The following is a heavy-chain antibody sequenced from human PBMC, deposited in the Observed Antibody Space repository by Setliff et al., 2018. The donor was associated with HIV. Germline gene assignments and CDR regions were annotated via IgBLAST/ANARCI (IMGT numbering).Heavy chain of an antibody. Sequence: KPSETLSLTCAVSGQSITSDYHWGWIRQPPGKGLEWIASIHHSGVTSYNSSLESRVTISLDTSKNQFSLNLNSVTAADTAVYYCARCLYASNGDAFDIWGQGTMVTVSS. D-gene: IGHD2-8*01. CDR3: ARCLYASNGDAFDI. CDR2: IHHSGVT. V-gene: IGHV4-38-2*01. J-gene: IGHJ3*02. CDR1: GQSITSDYH.